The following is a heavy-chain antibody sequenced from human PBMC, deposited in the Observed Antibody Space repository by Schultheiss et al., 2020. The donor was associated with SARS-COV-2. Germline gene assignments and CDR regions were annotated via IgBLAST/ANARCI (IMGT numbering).Heavy chain of an antibody. J-gene: IGHJ1*01. V-gene: IGHV3-7*01. Sequence: GESLKISCAASGFTFDDYAMGWVRQAPGKGLEWVANIKQDGSEKYYVDSVKGRFTISRDNAKNTLYLQMNSLRAEDTAVYYCARGYYYDSSGYYYAYFQHWGQGTLVTVSS. CDR1: GFTFDDYA. CDR2: IKQDGSEK. CDR3: ARGYYYDSSGYYYAYFQH. D-gene: IGHD3-22*01.